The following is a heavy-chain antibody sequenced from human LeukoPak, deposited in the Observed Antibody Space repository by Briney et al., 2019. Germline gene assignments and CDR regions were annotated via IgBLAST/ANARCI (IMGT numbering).Heavy chain of an antibody. D-gene: IGHD3-3*01. CDR2: IIPIFGTA. V-gene: IGHV1-69*05. CDR3: ATPGLRFLEWSLFDY. J-gene: IGHJ4*02. Sequence: GSSVKVSCKASGGTFISYAISWVRQAPGQGREWMGGIIPIFGTANYAQKFQGRGTITTDEDKNTAYMELSSLRSEDTAVYYCATPGLRFLEWSLFDYWGQGTLVTVSS. CDR1: GGTFISYA.